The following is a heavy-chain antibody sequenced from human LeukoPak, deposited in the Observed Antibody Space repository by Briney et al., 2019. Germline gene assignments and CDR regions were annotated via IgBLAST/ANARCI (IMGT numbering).Heavy chain of an antibody. CDR3: SVRLNWNADY. J-gene: IGHJ4*02. Sequence: TGGSLRLSYAASGFTFSGSAMHWVRQASGKGLEWVGRIRSKANSYATAYAASVKGRFTISRDDSKNTAYLQMNSLKTEDTAVYYCSVRLNWNADYWGQGTLVTVSS. V-gene: IGHV3-73*01. CDR1: GFTFSGSA. D-gene: IGHD1-1*01. CDR2: IRSKANSYAT.